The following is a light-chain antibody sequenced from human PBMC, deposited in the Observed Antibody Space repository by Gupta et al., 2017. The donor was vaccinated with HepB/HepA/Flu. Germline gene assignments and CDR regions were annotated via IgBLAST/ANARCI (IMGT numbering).Light chain of an antibody. CDR2: AAS. V-gene: IGKV1-39*01. Sequence: DIQMTQSPFSLSASVGDRVTITCRASQSISSYLNWYQQKPGKAPKLLIYAASSLQSGVPSRFSGSGSGTDFTLTISSLQPEDFATYYCQQSYSTPPVTFGGGTKVEIK. J-gene: IGKJ4*01. CDR1: QSISSY. CDR3: QQSYSTPPVT.